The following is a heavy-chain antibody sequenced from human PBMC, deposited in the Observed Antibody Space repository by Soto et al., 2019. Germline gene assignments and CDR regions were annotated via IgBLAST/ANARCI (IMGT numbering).Heavy chain of an antibody. V-gene: IGHV3-13*01. Sequence: EVQLVESGGGLVQPGGSLRLSCAASGFTFSSYDMHWVRQATGKGLEWVSAIGTAGDTYYPGSVKGRFTISRENAKNSLYLQMNSLRAGDTAVYYCARALGCSGGSCYSAVDYYYGMDVWGQGTTVTVS. J-gene: IGHJ6*02. CDR3: ARALGCSGGSCYSAVDYYYGMDV. CDR1: GFTFSSYD. D-gene: IGHD2-15*01. CDR2: IGTAGDT.